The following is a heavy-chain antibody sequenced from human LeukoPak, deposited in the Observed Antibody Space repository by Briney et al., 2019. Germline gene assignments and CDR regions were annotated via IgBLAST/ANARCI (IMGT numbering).Heavy chain of an antibody. CDR3: ARVYSSTTEGYFDY. Sequence: SETLSLTCTVSGGSISSYYWSWIRQPPGKGLEWIGYIYYSGSTNYNPSLKSRVTISVDTSKNQFSLKLSSVTAADTAVYYCARVYSSTTEGYFDYWGQGTLVTVSS. J-gene: IGHJ4*02. CDR2: IYYSGST. CDR1: GGSISSYY. D-gene: IGHD6-13*01. V-gene: IGHV4-59*01.